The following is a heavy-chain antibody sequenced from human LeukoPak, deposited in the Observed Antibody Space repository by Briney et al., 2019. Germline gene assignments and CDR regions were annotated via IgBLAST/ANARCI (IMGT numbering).Heavy chain of an antibody. Sequence: PGGSLRLPCAASGFSFSIYAMGWVRQAPGKGLEWVSSIKNGGNDPFYADSVKGRFTISRDNSKNTLFLQLSSLRAEDSAVYYCARGGHDFNPFYWWGQGTLVTVSS. CDR3: ARGGHDFNPFYW. CDR2: IKNGGNDP. J-gene: IGHJ4*02. CDR1: GFSFSIYA. V-gene: IGHV3-23*01. D-gene: IGHD2-21*02.